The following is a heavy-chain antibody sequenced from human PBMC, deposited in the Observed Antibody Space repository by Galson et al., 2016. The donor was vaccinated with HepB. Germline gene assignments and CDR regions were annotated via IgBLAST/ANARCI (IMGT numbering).Heavy chain of an antibody. CDR1: GFTFSTYD. V-gene: IGHV3-13*01. Sequence: SLRLSCAASGFTFSTYDMHWVRQAKGKGLEWVSGIDTKGGTYYLDSAKGRFTISREDAKNSLHLQMNSLTAGDTAVYYCARSGTYTNRIGMDVWGQGTTVTVSS. CDR3: ARSGTYTNRIGMDV. D-gene: IGHD3-10*01. CDR2: IDTKGGT. J-gene: IGHJ6*02.